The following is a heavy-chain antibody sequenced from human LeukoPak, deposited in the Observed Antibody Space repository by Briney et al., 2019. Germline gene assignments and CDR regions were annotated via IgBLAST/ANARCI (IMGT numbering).Heavy chain of an antibody. CDR2: IYPGDSDT. V-gene: IGHV5-51*01. D-gene: IGHD3-22*01. CDR1: GYSFTSYW. Sequence: EESLKISCKGSGYSFTSYWIGWVRQMPGKGLEWMGIIYPGDSDTRYSPSFQGQVTISADKSISTAYLQWSSLKASDTAMYYCARSGYDSSGYTTQWGTLLLIWDQGTLVTVSS. CDR3: ARSGYDSSGYTTQWGTLLLI. J-gene: IGHJ4*02.